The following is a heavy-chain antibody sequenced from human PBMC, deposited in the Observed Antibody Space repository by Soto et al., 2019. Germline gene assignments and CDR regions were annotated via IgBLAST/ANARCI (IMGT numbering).Heavy chain of an antibody. D-gene: IGHD5-18*01. Sequence: GGSLRLSCAASGFTFSSYSISWVRQAPGKGLEWVSAISGSGGSTYYADSVKGRFTISRDNSKNTLYLQMNSLRAEDTAVYYCWVIQLWFRQFDYCGQGTLLTLSS. J-gene: IGHJ4*02. CDR1: GFTFSSYS. V-gene: IGHV3-23*01. CDR2: ISGSGGST. CDR3: WVIQLWFRQFDY.